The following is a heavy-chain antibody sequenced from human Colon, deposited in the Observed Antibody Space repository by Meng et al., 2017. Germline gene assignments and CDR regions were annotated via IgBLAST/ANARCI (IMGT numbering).Heavy chain of an antibody. CDR3: AKAIPDSGLAP. CDR2: IGSDGTI. J-gene: IGHJ5*02. Sequence: EVPLEESGGGLVQPGGSLKLSCVASGFTLSKSWMHWVRQAPGKGLVWVSRIGSDGTIRYGDSVKGRFTISRDDAKNTLYLQMDSLRAEDTAMYYCAKAIPDSGLAPWGQGTLVTVSS. CDR1: GFTLSKSW. V-gene: IGHV3-74*01. D-gene: IGHD6-25*01.